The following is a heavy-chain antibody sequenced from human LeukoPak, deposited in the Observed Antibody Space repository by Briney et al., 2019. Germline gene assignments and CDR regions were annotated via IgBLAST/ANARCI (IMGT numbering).Heavy chain of an antibody. Sequence: PGGSLRLSCAASGFTFSSYGMHWVRQAPGRGLEWVAVISYDGSNKYYADSVKGRFTISRDNSKNNVYLQMYSLRVEDTSIYYCVRDYNWGFDYWGQGTVVTVSS. D-gene: IGHD1-1*01. CDR1: GFTFSSYG. J-gene: IGHJ4*02. V-gene: IGHV3-30*03. CDR3: VRDYNWGFDY. CDR2: ISYDGSNK.